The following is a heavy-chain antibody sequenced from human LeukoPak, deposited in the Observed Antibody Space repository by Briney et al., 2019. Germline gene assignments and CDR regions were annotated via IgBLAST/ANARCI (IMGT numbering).Heavy chain of an antibody. J-gene: IGHJ4*02. CDR2: ISGSGGST. V-gene: IGHV3-23*01. Sequence: PGGSLRLSCAASGFTFSSYAMSWVRQAPGKGLEWVSAISGSGGSTYYADSVKGRFTISRDNSKNTLYLQMNSLRAEDTAVYYCAKDYGSGDSSPYPFDNWGQGTLVTVSS. CDR3: AKDYGSGDSSPYPFDN. D-gene: IGHD3-10*01. CDR1: GFTFSSYA.